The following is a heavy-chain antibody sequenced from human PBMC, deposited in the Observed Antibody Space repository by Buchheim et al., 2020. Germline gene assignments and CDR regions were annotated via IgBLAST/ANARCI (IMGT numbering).Heavy chain of an antibody. CDR2: ISYNGSNK. D-gene: IGHD2-2*01. V-gene: IGHV3-30*18. Sequence: QVQLVESGGGVVQPGRSLRLSCAASGFTFSTYGMHWVRQAPGKGLEWVAVISYNGSNKYYADSVKGRFTISRDNSKNTLYLQMNSLRAEDTAVYYCANGMVPAAYGLVQYYYYGMDVWGQGTT. CDR1: GFTFSTYG. J-gene: IGHJ6*02. CDR3: ANGMVPAAYGLVQYYYYGMDV.